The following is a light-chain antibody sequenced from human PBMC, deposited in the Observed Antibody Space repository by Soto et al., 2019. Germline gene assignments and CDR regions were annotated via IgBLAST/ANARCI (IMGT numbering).Light chain of an antibody. J-gene: IGKJ5*01. CDR3: QQYGSSPL. CDR2: KAS. V-gene: IGKV1-5*03. Sequence: DIQMTQSPSTLSGSVGDRVTITCRASQTISSWLAWYQQKPGKAPKLLIYKASTLKSGVPSRFSGSGSGTEFTLTISSLQPDDFAVYYCQQYGSSPLFGQGTRLEI. CDR1: QTISSW.